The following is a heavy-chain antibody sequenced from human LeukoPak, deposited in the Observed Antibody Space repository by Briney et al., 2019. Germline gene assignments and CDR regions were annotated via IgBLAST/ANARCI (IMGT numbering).Heavy chain of an antibody. Sequence: GGSLRLSCAASGFTFSSYGMHWVRQAPGKGLEWVAVIWYDGSNKYYADSVKGRFTISGDNSKNTLYLQMNSLRAEDTAVYYCATNGAVAGTFPYYYYYYYGMDVWGQGTTVTVSS. V-gene: IGHV3-33*01. CDR2: IWYDGSNK. J-gene: IGHJ6*02. D-gene: IGHD6-19*01. CDR1: GFTFSSYG. CDR3: ATNGAVAGTFPYYYYYYYGMDV.